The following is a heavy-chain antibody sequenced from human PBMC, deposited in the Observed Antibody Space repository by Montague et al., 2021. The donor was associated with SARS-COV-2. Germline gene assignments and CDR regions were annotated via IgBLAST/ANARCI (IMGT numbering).Heavy chain of an antibody. CDR3: ARGPRITMIVVVITDIWFDP. D-gene: IGHD3-22*01. Sequence: SETLSLTCAVYGGSVSDYYWSWIRQPPGKGLEWIGEINHSGSTNYNPSXXCRVTTSVDTSKNQFSLKLTSVTAADTAVYYCARGPRITMIVVVITDIWFDPWGQGTLVTVSS. CDR2: INHSGST. J-gene: IGHJ5*02. CDR1: GGSVSDYY. V-gene: IGHV4-34*01.